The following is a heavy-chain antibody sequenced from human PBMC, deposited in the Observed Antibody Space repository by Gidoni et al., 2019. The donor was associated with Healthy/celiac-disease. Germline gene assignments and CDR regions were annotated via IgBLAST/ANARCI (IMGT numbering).Heavy chain of an antibody. Sequence: QVQLVQSGAEVKKPGASVKVSCKASGYTFTSYGISWVRQAPGQGLEWMGWLSAYNGTTNYAQKLQGRVTMTTDTSTSTAYMELRSLRSDDTAVYYCARDYSYANYYYYGMDVWGQGTTVTVSS. CDR1: GYTFTSYG. CDR2: LSAYNGTT. J-gene: IGHJ6*02. CDR3: ARDYSYANYYYYGMDV. V-gene: IGHV1-18*01. D-gene: IGHD5-18*01.